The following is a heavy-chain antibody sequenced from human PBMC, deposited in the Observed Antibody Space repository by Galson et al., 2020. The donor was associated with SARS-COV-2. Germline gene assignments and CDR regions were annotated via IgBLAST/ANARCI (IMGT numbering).Heavy chain of an antibody. CDR3: ARLGDCSGGTCYSRGYNWFDP. J-gene: IGHJ5*02. V-gene: IGHV4-4*02. Sequence: SETLSLTCAVSGGSVINTNWWTWVRQSPGKRLEWIGEIHHSGNTNYNPSLNSRVTISVDTSKNQFSLKLISVTAADTAVYFCARLGDCSGGTCYSRGYNWFDPWGQGTLVTVSS. CDR1: GGSVINTNW. D-gene: IGHD2-15*01. CDR2: IHHSGNT.